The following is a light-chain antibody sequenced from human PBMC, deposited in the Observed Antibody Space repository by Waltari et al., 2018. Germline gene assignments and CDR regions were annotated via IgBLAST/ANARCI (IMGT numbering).Light chain of an antibody. CDR2: SND. V-gene: IGLV1-44*01. CDR3: ATWDGRLAGVL. J-gene: IGLJ2*01. Sequence: QSVLTQPPSASGTPGQRVTLPCSGSNSNIGSNVVNWYQQVPGMAPRLLIHSNDQRPSGVPDRFSGSKSGTSASLVISGLQSDDEGNYYCATWDGRLAGVLFGGGTKVTVL. CDR1: NSNIGSNV.